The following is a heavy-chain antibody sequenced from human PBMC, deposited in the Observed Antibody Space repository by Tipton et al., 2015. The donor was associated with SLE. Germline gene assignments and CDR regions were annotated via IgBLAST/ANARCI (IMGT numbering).Heavy chain of an antibody. CDR3: ARGWYSRNWEWWFDP. D-gene: IGHD6-13*01. V-gene: IGHV4-31*03. J-gene: IGHJ5*02. Sequence: TLSLTCTVSGHSISNGDYYWSWIRQLPGKGLEWIGYIYLSGLTPYNPPLNNRVSISVDTSNSQFSLKLSSVTAADTAIYYCARGWYSRNWEWWFDPWGQGTLVTVSS. CDR2: IYLSGLT. CDR1: GHSISNGDYY.